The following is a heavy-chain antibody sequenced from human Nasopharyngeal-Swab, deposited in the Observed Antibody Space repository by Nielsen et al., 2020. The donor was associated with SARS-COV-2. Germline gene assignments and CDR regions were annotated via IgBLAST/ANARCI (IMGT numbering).Heavy chain of an antibody. D-gene: IGHD3-3*01. V-gene: IGHV3-21*01. Sequence: GGSLRLSCAASGFTFSSYSMNWVRQAPGKGLEWVSSISSSSSYIYYADSVKGRFTISRDNAKNSLYLQMNSLRAEDTAVYYCAKGGSFRFLEWLFSYWGQGTLVTVSS. CDR1: GFTFSSYS. CDR3: AKGGSFRFLEWLFSY. CDR2: ISSSSSYI. J-gene: IGHJ4*02.